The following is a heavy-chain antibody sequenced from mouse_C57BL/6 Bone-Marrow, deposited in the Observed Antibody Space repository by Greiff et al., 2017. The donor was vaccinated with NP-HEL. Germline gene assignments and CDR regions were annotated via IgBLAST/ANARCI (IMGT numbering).Heavy chain of an antibody. D-gene: IGHD1-1*02. Sequence: QVQLQQPGAELVKPGASVKLSCKASGYTFTSYWMHWVKQRPGQGLEWIGMIHPNSGSTNYNEKFKSKATLTVDKSSRTAYIQLSSLTSEDSAVYYCASGCYRYWYFDVWGTGTTVTVSS. V-gene: IGHV1-64*01. J-gene: IGHJ1*03. CDR3: ASGCYRYWYFDV. CDR2: IHPNSGST. CDR1: GYTFTSYW.